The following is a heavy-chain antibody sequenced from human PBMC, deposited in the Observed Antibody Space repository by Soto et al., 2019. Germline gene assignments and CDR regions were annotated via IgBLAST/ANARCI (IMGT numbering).Heavy chain of an antibody. D-gene: IGHD3-22*01. CDR3: ARDQLGDYYDSSGYYD. Sequence: SVKVSCKASGGTFSSYAISWVRQAPGQGLEWMGGIIPIFGTANYAQKFQGRVTITADESTSTAYMELSSLRSEDTAVYYCARDQLGDYYDSSGYYDWGQGTLVTVSS. J-gene: IGHJ4*02. CDR1: GGTFSSYA. CDR2: IIPIFGTA. V-gene: IGHV1-69*13.